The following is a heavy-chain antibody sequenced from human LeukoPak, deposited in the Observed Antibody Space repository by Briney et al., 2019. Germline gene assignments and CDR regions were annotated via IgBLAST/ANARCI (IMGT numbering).Heavy chain of an antibody. D-gene: IGHD5-24*01. Sequence: GASVKVSCKASGYTFTSYYMHWVRQAPGQGLEWMGIINPSGGSTSYAQKFQGRVTMTRDTSINTAYMELSRLRSDDTAVYYCARNTFPIEMATIRRDYFFDYWGQGTLVTVSS. CDR2: INPSGGST. V-gene: IGHV1-46*01. J-gene: IGHJ4*02. CDR1: GYTFTSYY. CDR3: ARNTFPIEMATIRRDYFFDY.